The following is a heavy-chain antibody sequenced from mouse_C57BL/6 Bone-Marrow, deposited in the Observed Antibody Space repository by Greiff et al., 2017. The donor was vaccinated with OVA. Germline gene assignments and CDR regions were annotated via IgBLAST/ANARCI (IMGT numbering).Heavy chain of an antibody. CDR3: ARRYYGSSPDY. Sequence: EVKLMESGGGLVKPGGSLKLSCAASGFTFSDYGMHWVRQAPEKGLEWVAYISSGSSTIHYADTVKGRFTISRDNAKNTLFLQMTSLRSEDTAMYYCARRYYGSSPDYWGQGTTLTVSS. J-gene: IGHJ2*01. CDR2: ISSGSSTI. V-gene: IGHV5-17*01. D-gene: IGHD1-1*01. CDR1: GFTFSDYG.